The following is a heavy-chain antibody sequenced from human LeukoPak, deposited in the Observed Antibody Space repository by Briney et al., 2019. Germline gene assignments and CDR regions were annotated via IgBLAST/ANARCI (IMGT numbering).Heavy chain of an antibody. CDR2: IYPGDSDT. D-gene: IGHD3-10*01. CDR3: ARRSGLLWFGELLRAFDI. V-gene: IGHV5-51*01. CDR1: GYSFTSYW. Sequence: GESLKISCKGSGYSFTSYWIVWVRQMPGKGLEWMGIIYPGDSDTRYSPSFQGQVTISADKSISTAYLQWSSLKASDTAMYYCARRSGLLWFGELLRAFDIWGQGTMVTVSS. J-gene: IGHJ3*02.